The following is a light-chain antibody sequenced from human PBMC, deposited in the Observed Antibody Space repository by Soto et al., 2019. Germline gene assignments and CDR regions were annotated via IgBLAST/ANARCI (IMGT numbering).Light chain of an antibody. J-gene: IGKJ4*01. CDR3: QQFNSFPLT. V-gene: IGKV1-9*01. CDR2: AAS. CDR1: QGIGSF. Sequence: QLTQSPSSLSASVGDRVTITCRASQGIGSFLAWYQQKPGNAPKLLIYAASTLQSGVPSRFSGSGSGTDCTLTISSLQPEDFATFYCQQFNSFPLTFGGGTKVEIK.